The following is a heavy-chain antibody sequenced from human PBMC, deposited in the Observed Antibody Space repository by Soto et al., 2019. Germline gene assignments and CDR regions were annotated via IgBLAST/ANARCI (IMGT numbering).Heavy chain of an antibody. CDR1: GGSFSGYY. D-gene: IGHD3-3*01. CDR2: INHSGST. V-gene: IGHV4-34*01. Sequence: PSETLSLTCAVYGGSFSGYYWSWIRQPPGKGLEWIGEINHSGSTNYNPSLKSRVTISVDTSKNQFSLKLSSVTAADTAVYYCARGAPYYDFWSGLVLYGMDVWGQGTKVTVYS. CDR3: ARGAPYYDFWSGLVLYGMDV. J-gene: IGHJ6*02.